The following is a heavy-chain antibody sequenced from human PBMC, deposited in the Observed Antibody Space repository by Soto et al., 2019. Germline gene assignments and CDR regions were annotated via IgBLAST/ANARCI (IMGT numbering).Heavy chain of an antibody. CDR1: GFTFSNYG. Sequence: QVQLVVSGGGVVRPEGSLRLSCAASGFTFSNYGMHWVRQAPGKGLEWVAVIWFDGSNKYYADSVKCRFTISRDNSKNTLFLQMNSLRGEDTAVYYCARDMGEYSDLGAKYMSQTTPGTNYYYYNGMDVWGQVTTVTVSS. V-gene: IGHV3-33*01. CDR2: IWFDGSNK. J-gene: IGHJ6*02. D-gene: IGHD3-16*01. CDR3: ARDMGEYSDLGAKYMSQTTPGTNYYYYNGMDV.